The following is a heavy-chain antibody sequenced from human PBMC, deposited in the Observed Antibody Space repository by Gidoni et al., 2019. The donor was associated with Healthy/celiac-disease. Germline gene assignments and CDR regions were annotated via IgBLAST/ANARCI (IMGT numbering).Heavy chain of an antibody. D-gene: IGHD2-15*01. Sequence: EVQLVESGGGLVKPGGSLRLSCAASGFTFSSYSMNLVRQAHGKGLECVSSISSSSSYIYYADSVKGRCTISRDNAKNSLYLQMNSLRAEDTAVYYCARSGGLYCSGGSCYSVALAAFDIWGQGTMVTVSS. CDR3: ARSGGLYCSGGSCYSVALAAFDI. J-gene: IGHJ3*02. CDR1: GFTFSSYS. V-gene: IGHV3-21*01. CDR2: ISSSSSYI.